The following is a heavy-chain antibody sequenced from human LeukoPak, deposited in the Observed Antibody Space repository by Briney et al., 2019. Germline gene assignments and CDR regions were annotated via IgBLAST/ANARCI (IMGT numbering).Heavy chain of an antibody. Sequence: GGYLRLSCATSGFTFSNFAIHWVRQAPGKGLEWVAAISYDGSNKYFADSVKGRFTISRDNSGNTLYLQMNSLRAEDTAVYYCARESGYSGYDFPFDYWGQGTLVTVSS. J-gene: IGHJ4*02. D-gene: IGHD5-12*01. CDR2: ISYDGSNK. V-gene: IGHV3-30*04. CDR3: ARESGYSGYDFPFDY. CDR1: GFTFSNFA.